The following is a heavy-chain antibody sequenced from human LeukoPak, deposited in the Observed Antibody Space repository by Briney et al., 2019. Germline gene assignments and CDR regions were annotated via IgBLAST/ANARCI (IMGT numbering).Heavy chain of an antibody. CDR3: AKDRRSQWLVQDY. CDR2: ISGSGGST. V-gene: IGHV3-23*01. Sequence: GGSLRLSCAAFGFTFSSYAMSWVRQAPGKGLEWVSAISGSGGSTYYADSVKGRFTISRDNSKNTLYLQMNSLRAEDTAVYYCAKDRRSQWLVQDYWGQGTLVTVSS. D-gene: IGHD6-19*01. J-gene: IGHJ4*02. CDR1: GFTFSSYA.